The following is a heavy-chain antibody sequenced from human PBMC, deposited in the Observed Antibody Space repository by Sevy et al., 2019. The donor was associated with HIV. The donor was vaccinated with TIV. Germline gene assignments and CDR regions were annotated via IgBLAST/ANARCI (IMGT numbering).Heavy chain of an antibody. V-gene: IGHV3-30-3*01. Sequence: GGSLRLSCAASGFTFSSYAMHWVRQAPGKGLEWVAVISYDGSNKYYADSVKGRFTISRDNSKNTLYRQMNSLRAEDTAVYYCARELGVAPYHYYGMDVWGQGTTVTVSS. CDR2: ISYDGSNK. J-gene: IGHJ6*02. CDR3: ARELGVAPYHYYGMDV. D-gene: IGHD2-21*01. CDR1: GFTFSSYA.